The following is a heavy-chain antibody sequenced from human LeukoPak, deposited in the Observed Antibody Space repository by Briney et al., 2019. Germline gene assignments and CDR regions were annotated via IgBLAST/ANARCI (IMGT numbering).Heavy chain of an antibody. CDR1: GFTFNSHA. J-gene: IGHJ4*02. Sequence: GGSLRLSCAASGFTFNSHAVHWVRQAPGKGLEWVAVISFDGSKRYYAESVQGRFTISRDNSKKTLYLQLNSLRTEDTALYYCARAYSPSGYDSRYEAIDYWGQGTLVTVSS. CDR2: ISFDGSKR. CDR3: ARAYSPSGYDSRYEAIDY. D-gene: IGHD3-22*01. V-gene: IGHV3-30*04.